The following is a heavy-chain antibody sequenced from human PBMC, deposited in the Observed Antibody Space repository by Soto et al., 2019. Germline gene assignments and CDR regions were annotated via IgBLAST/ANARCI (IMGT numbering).Heavy chain of an antibody. CDR1: GYTLTELS. D-gene: IGHD6-19*01. CDR3: AREKWGSGSRWLDP. Sequence: ASVKVSCKVSGYTLTELSMHWVRQAPGKGLEWMGGFDPEDGNTKYSQNFQGRVTINQDTSASTAYMELSSLTSEDTAVYYCAREKWGSGSRWLDPWGQGTLVTVSS. J-gene: IGHJ5*02. V-gene: IGHV1-24*01. CDR2: FDPEDGNT.